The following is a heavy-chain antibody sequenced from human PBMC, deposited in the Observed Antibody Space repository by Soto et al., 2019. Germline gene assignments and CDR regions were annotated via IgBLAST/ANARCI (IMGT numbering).Heavy chain of an antibody. J-gene: IGHJ4*02. V-gene: IGHV1-18*01. Sequence: ASVKVSCKASGYIFITYGISWVRQAPGQGLEWMGWISTYNGKTNYAQKVQGRVTMTTDTSTSTAYMELRSLRSDNTAVYFCARAFAPGYSSGWSEFWGQGTLVTVSS. CDR1: GYIFITYG. D-gene: IGHD6-19*01. CDR3: ARAFAPGYSSGWSEF. CDR2: ISTYNGKT.